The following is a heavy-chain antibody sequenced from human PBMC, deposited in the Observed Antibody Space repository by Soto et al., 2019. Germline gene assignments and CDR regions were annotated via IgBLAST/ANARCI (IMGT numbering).Heavy chain of an antibody. V-gene: IGHV1-18*04. CDR3: ARDVGTSITMVRGVIDY. Sequence: GASVKVSCKASGYTFTSYGISWVRQAPGQGLEWMGWISAYNGNTNYAQKLQGRVTMTTDTSTSTAYMELRSLRSDDTAVYYCARDVGTSITMVRGVIDYWGQGTLVNVSS. CDR2: ISAYNGNT. CDR1: GYTFTSYG. J-gene: IGHJ4*02. D-gene: IGHD3-10*01.